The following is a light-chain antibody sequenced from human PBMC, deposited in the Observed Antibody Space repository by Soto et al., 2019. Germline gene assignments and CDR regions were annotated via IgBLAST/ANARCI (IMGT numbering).Light chain of an antibody. CDR2: GTI. Sequence: EIVLTQSPGTLSLSPGERATLSCRASQSITASYLAWYQQKPGQAPTHLIYGTITRATGIPDRFSGSASGTDFTLTISRLEPEDVAVYNCQQDGSPALTFGPGTKVVIK. CDR3: QQDGSPALT. J-gene: IGKJ4*02. CDR1: QSITASY. V-gene: IGKV3-20*01.